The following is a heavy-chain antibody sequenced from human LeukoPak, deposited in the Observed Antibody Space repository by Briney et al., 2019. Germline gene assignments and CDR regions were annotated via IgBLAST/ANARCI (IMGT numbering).Heavy chain of an antibody. Sequence: PSETLSLTCTVSGGSISSYYWGWIRQPPGKGLEWIGSIYYSGSTYYNPSLRSRVTISVDTSKNQFSLRLSSVTAADTAVYYCARHAIDIIVRVDYWGQGTLVTVSS. D-gene: IGHD2-15*01. CDR2: IYYSGST. CDR3: ARHAIDIIVRVDY. V-gene: IGHV4-39*01. J-gene: IGHJ4*02. CDR1: GGSISSYY.